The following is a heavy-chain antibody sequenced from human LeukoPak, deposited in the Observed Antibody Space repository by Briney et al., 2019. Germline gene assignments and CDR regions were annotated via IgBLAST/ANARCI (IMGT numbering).Heavy chain of an antibody. J-gene: IGHJ4*02. CDR1: GFTFSSYA. D-gene: IGHD1-26*01. Sequence: GGSLRLSCAASGFTFSSYAMHWVRQAPGKGLEWVSGINWNGGSTGYADSVKGRFTISRDNAKNSLYLQMNSLRAEDTALYYCARGAIVGALNYWGQGTLVTVSS. V-gene: IGHV3-20*04. CDR2: INWNGGST. CDR3: ARGAIVGALNY.